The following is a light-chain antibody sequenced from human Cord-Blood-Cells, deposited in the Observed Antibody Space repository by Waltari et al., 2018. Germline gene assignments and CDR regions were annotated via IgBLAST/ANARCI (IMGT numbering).Light chain of an antibody. V-gene: IGKV3-11*01. Sequence: EIVLTQSPATLSLSPGERATLSCRVSQSVSSYLAWYQQNPGQAPRLLIYDASNRATGIPARFSGSGSGTDFTLTISSLEPEDFAVYYCQQRSNWPPGITFGPGTKVDIK. CDR3: QQRSNWPPGIT. CDR2: DAS. J-gene: IGKJ3*01. CDR1: QSVSSY.